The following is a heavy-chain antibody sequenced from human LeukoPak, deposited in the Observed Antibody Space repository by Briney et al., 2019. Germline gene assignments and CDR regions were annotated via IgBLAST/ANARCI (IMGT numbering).Heavy chain of an antibody. D-gene: IGHD6-13*01. V-gene: IGHV3-30-3*01. CDR3: ARDLRSIAAAGTYYYYGMDV. Sequence: GGSLRLSCAASGFSFSNYWMTWVRRAPGKGLEWVAVISYDGSNKYYADSVKGRFTISRDNSKNTLYLQMNSLRAEDTAVYYCARDLRSIAAAGTYYYYGMDVWGQGTTVTVSS. CDR1: GFSFSNYW. CDR2: ISYDGSNK. J-gene: IGHJ6*02.